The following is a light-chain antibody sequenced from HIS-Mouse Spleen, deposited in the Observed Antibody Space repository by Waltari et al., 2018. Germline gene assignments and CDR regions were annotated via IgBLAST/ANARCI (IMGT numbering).Light chain of an antibody. CDR3: QQLNSYPPT. CDR2: AAS. Sequence: DMQLSRSVSLLSASVGHRVTITCRASQGISSYLAWYQQKPGKAPKLLIYAASTLQRGVPSRFSGSGSGTEFTLTISSLQPEDFATYYCQQLNSYPPTFGQGTKVEIK. CDR1: QGISSY. J-gene: IGKJ1*01. V-gene: IGKV1-9*01.